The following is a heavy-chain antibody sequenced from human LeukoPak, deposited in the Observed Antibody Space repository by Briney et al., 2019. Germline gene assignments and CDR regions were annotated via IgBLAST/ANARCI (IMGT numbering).Heavy chain of an antibody. CDR3: ARALPPGYYDGSSLNNWFDP. CDR1: GFTFSSYA. D-gene: IGHD3-22*01. CDR2: ISSNGGST. J-gene: IGHJ5*02. Sequence: GGSLRLSCAASGFTFSSYAMHWVCQAPGKGLEYVSAISSNGGSTYYANSVKGRFTISRDNSKNTLYLQMGSLRAEDMAVYYCARALPPGYYDGSSLNNWFDPWGQGTLVTVSS. V-gene: IGHV3-64*01.